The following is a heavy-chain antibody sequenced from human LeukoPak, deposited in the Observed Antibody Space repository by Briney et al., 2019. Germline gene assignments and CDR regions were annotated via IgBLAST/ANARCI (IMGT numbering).Heavy chain of an antibody. Sequence: ASVTVSCTASGSSFTSFYIRWLRLAPGQGLGWMGIINPSGGRTSYAQKFQARVNVTRDTSTSTLYMELRSLRSEDTAVYYCARGGVGASGASDIWGQGTMVTVSS. CDR2: INPSGGRT. V-gene: IGHV1-46*01. D-gene: IGHD3-10*01. J-gene: IGHJ3*02. CDR1: GSSFTSFY. CDR3: ARGGVGASGASDI.